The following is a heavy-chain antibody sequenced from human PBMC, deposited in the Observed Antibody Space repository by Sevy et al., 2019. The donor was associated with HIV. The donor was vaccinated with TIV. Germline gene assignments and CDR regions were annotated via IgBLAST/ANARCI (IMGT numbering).Heavy chain of an antibody. CDR3: ARDWGTPPTAILYYFDF. D-gene: IGHD3-16*01. Sequence: GGSLRLSCAASRFSFNRYGMHWVRQAPGKGLEWVAVISYDGSNENYADSVKGRFTISRANSKNTLYLQMNSLRPDDTAVYYCARDWGTPPTAILYYFDFWGQGIPVTVSS. CDR2: ISYDGSNE. J-gene: IGHJ4*02. CDR1: RFSFNRYG. V-gene: IGHV3-30*03.